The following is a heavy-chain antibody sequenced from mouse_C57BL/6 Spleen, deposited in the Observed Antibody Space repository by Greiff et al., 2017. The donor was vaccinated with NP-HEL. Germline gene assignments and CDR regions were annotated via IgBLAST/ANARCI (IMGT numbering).Heavy chain of an antibody. D-gene: IGHD2-2*01. V-gene: IGHV1-76*01. CDR3: AKGIYYGYDGDYFDY. CDR1: GYTFTDYY. J-gene: IGHJ2*01. Sequence: VKLVESGAELVRPGASVKLSCKASGYTFTDYYINWVKQRPGQGLEWIARIYPGSGNTYYNEKFKGKATLTAEKSSSTAYMQLSSLTSEDSAVYFCAKGIYYGYDGDYFDYWGQGTTLTVSS. CDR2: IYPGSGNT.